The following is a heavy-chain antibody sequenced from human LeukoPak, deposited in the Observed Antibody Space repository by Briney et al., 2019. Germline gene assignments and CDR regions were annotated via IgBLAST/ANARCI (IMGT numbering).Heavy chain of an antibody. CDR3: ARDDRIVGATLDGLHI. Sequence: SETLSLTCTVSGGSISSGSYYWSWIRQPAGKGLEWIGRTHTTGSTNYNPSLKSRVTISLDTSKNQFSLKLSSVTAADTAVYYCARDDRIVGATLDGLHIWGQGTMVTVSS. D-gene: IGHD1-26*01. CDR1: GGSISSGSYY. V-gene: IGHV4-61*02. CDR2: THTTGST. J-gene: IGHJ3*02.